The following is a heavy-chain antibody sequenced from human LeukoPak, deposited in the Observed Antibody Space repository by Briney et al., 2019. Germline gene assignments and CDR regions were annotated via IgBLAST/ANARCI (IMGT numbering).Heavy chain of an antibody. V-gene: IGHV4-59*01. CDR2: ISYSGST. Sequence: SETLSLTCTVSGGSISPYYWSWIRQSPGRGLEWIAYISYSGSTSYNPSLKSRVTISVDTSKNQFSLKLNSVTAADTAVFYCARGRPGSAVAGFDLWGRGTLVTVSS. CDR3: ARGRPGSAVAGFDL. CDR1: GGSISPYY. D-gene: IGHD6-19*01. J-gene: IGHJ2*01.